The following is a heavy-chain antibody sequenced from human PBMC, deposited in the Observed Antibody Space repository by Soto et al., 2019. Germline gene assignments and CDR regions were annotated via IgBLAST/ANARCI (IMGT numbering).Heavy chain of an antibody. D-gene: IGHD1-1*01. V-gene: IGHV3-15*01. CDR3: THFPHPQLELGGAFDI. Sequence: EVQLVESGGGLVKPGGSLRLSCAASGFTFSNAWMSWVRQAPGKGLEWVGRIKSKTDGGTTDYAAPVKGRFTISRDDLKNTLYLQMNSLKTEDTAVYYCTHFPHPQLELGGAFDIWGQGTMVTVSS. CDR2: IKSKTDGGTT. J-gene: IGHJ3*02. CDR1: GFTFSNAW.